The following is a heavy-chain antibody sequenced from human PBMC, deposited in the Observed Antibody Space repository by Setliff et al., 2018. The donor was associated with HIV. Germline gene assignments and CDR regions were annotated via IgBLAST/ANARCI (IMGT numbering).Heavy chain of an antibody. V-gene: IGHV4-4*02. CDR2: IYHSGST. D-gene: IGHD3-22*01. CDR3: ASRVYYYDSNNFLREEGFDP. J-gene: IGHJ5*02. CDR1: GGSISSSNW. Sequence: PSETLSLTCAVSGGSISSSNWWSWVRQPPGKGLEWIGEIYHSGSTNYNPSLKSRVTISVDKSKNQFSLNLTSVTAADTAVYYCASRVYYYDSNNFLREEGFDPWGQGTLVTVSS.